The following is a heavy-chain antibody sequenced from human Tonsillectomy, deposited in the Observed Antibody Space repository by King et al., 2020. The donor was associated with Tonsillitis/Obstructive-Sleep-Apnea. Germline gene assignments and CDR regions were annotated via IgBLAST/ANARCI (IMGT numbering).Heavy chain of an antibody. D-gene: IGHD3-3*01. J-gene: IGHJ4*02. CDR3: ASYYDFWSGYPY. Sequence: QVQLQESGPGLVKPSETLSLTCTVSGGSISSYYWSWIRQPPGKGLEWIGYIYYSGSTNYNPSLKSRFTISVDTSQNQFSLKLSSVTAADTAVYYCASYYDFWSGYPYWGQGTLVTVSS. CDR1: GGSISSYY. V-gene: IGHV4-59*01. CDR2: IYYSGST.